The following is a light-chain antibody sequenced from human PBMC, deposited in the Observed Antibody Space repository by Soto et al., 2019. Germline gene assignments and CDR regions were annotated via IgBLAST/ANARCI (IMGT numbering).Light chain of an antibody. Sequence: DIQMTQSPSTLSASVGDRVTIACRASQNIDSWLAWYQQKPGKAPKPLIYKASSLESGVPSRFSGSGSGTEFTLTISCLQPDDFATYYCHQYKSYSEYPFGQGTKLEIK. CDR3: HQYKSYSEYP. CDR2: KAS. CDR1: QNIDSW. V-gene: IGKV1-5*03. J-gene: IGKJ2*01.